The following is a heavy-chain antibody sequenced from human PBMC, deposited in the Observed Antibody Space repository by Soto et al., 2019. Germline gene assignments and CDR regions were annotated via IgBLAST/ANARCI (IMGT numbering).Heavy chain of an antibody. V-gene: IGHV1-18*01. CDR3: ARDIIYGSGSCDY. CDR1: GYTFTYYG. D-gene: IGHD3-10*01. J-gene: IGHJ4*02. CDR2: ISTNNGNR. Sequence: QVQLLQSGAEVKKPGASVKVSCKASGYTFTYYGITWVRQAPGQGLEWMGWISTNNGNRNYAQKLQGRVTMTTDPSTSAAYMELRSLRSDDTAVYYCARDIIYGSGSCDYWGQGTLVTVSS.